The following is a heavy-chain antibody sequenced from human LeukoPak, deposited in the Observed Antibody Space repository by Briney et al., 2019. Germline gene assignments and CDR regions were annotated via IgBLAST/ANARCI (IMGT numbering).Heavy chain of an antibody. CDR2: ISSPSSTI. CDR3: ARVHTVVTPFDS. V-gene: IGHV3-48*01. J-gene: IGHJ4*02. CDR1: GSTFSSYS. Sequence: GGSLRLSCAASGSTFSSYSMNWVRQAPGKGLEWVSYISSPSSTIYYADSVKGRFTISRDNAKSSLYLQMNSLRAEDTAVYYCARVHTVVTPFDSWGQGTLVTVSS. D-gene: IGHD4-23*01.